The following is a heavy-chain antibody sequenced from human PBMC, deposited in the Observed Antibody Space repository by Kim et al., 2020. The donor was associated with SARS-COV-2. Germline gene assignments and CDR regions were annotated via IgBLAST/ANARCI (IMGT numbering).Heavy chain of an antibody. CDR2: INHSGST. V-gene: IGHV4-34*01. J-gene: IGHJ4*02. D-gene: IGHD2-21*02. CDR3: AREIRLAYCGGDCYYKALDY. Sequence: SETLSLTCAVYGGSFSGYYWSWIRQPPGKGLEWIGEINHSGSTNYNPSLKSRVTISVDTSKNQFSLKLSSVTAADTAVYYCAREIRLAYCGGDCYYKALDYWGRGTLVTVSS. CDR1: GGSFSGYY.